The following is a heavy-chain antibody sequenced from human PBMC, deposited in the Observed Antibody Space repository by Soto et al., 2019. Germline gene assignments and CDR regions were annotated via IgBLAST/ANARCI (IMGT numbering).Heavy chain of an antibody. CDR1: GYSFSSIG. D-gene: IGHD3-10*01. J-gene: IGHJ4*02. CDR2: ISPHKDNT. V-gene: IGHV1-18*01. Sequence: QVQLVQSGAEVKKPGASVKVSCKTSGYSFSSIGISWVRQAPGPGLEWMGWISPHKDNTYYAQRLQGRVTMTTDTSTSTAYMELRSLRSDDTAVYFCARDLDGSGSYYTNYWGQGTLVTVSS. CDR3: ARDLDGSGSYYTNY.